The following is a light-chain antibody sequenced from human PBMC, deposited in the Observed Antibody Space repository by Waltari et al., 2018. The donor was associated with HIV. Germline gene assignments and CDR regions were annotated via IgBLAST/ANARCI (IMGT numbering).Light chain of an antibody. CDR2: KNY. Sequence: QSVLTQPPSASGTPGQTVTISCSGRSSNIGNDNVYWYQQLPGMTPKLLIYKNYQRPSGVPARFAGAKSGTSASLAISGLRSEDEADYYCVGWDGSLSGYVFGAGTKVTVL. V-gene: IGLV1-47*01. J-gene: IGLJ1*01. CDR3: VGWDGSLSGYV. CDR1: SSNIGNDN.